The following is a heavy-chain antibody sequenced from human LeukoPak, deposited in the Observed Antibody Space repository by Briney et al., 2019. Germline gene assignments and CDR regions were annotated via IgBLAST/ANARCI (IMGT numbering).Heavy chain of an antibody. D-gene: IGHD5-18*01. J-gene: IGHJ4*02. CDR1: GFTFSSYA. CDR2: ISYDGSNK. Sequence: GGSLRLSCAASGFTFSSYAMHWVRQAPGKGLEWVAVISYDGSNKYYADSVKGRFSISRDNSKNTLYLQMNSLRAEDTAVYYCASPRGYSYGDAQNTFDYWGQGTLVTVSS. V-gene: IGHV3-30-3*01. CDR3: ASPRGYSYGDAQNTFDY.